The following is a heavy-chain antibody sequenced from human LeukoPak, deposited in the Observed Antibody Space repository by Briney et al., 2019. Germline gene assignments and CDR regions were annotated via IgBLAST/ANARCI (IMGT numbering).Heavy chain of an antibody. CDR1: GFTFSSYS. D-gene: IGHD6-19*01. CDR3: ARDGSGYSSGWYEDYFDY. J-gene: IGHJ4*02. CDR2: ISSSSSTI. Sequence: GGSLRLSCAASGFTFSSYSMNWVRQAPGKGLEWVSYISSSSSTIYYADSVKGRFTISRDNAKNSLYLQMNSLRAEDTAVYYCARDGSGYSSGWYEDYFDYWGQGTLVTVSS. V-gene: IGHV3-48*04.